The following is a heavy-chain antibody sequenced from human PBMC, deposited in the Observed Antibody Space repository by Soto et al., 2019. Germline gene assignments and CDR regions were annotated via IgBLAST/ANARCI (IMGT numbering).Heavy chain of an antibody. CDR3: AKGRYDYVWGSYRPPFDY. CDR2: ISYDGSNK. D-gene: IGHD3-16*02. J-gene: IGHJ4*02. V-gene: IGHV3-30*18. CDR1: GFTFSSYG. Sequence: GGSLRLSCAASGFTFSSYGMHWVRQAPGKGLEWVAVISYDGSNKYYADSVKGRFTISRDNSKNTLYLQMNSLRAEDTAVYYCAKGRYDYVWGSYRPPFDYWGQGTLVTVSS.